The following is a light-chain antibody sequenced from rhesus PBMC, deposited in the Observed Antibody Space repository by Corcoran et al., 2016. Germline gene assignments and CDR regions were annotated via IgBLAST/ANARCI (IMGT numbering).Light chain of an antibody. Sequence: DIQMTQSPSSLSASVGDTVTITCRASQSISSWLAWYQQKPGKAHKLLIYKASTLQRGVPSRFSGSGSGTELTLTISSLQSEDFATYYCQQYSSSPSFGQGTKVEIK. CDR3: QQYSSSPS. V-gene: IGKV1-22*01. CDR1: QSISSW. J-gene: IGKJ2*01. CDR2: KAS.